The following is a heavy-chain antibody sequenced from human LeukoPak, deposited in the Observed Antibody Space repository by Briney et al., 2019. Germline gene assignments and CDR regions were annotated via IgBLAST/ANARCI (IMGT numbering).Heavy chain of an antibody. CDR2: INHSGST. J-gene: IGHJ6*02. CDR3: ARGRPYCSSTSCYTHYYYYGMDA. D-gene: IGHD2-2*02. V-gene: IGHV4-34*01. Sequence: PSETLSLTCAVYGGSFSGYYWSWIRQPPGKGLEWIGEINHSGSTNYNPSLKSRVTISVDTSKNQFSLKLSSVTAADTAVYYCARGRPYCSSTSCYTHYYYYGMDAWGQGTTVTVSS. CDR1: GGSFSGYY.